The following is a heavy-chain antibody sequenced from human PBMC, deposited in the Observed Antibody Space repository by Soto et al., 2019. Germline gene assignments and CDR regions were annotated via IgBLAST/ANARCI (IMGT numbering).Heavy chain of an antibody. D-gene: IGHD1-26*01. J-gene: IGHJ6*02. CDR2: IIPIFGTA. CDR1: GGTFSSYT. Sequence: QVQLVQSGAEVKKPGSSVKVSCKASGGTFSSYTISWVRQAPGQGLEWMGGIIPIFGTANYAQKFQGRVTITADESTSTAYMELSSLRSEDTAVYYCARDHLRELVEPWGMDVWGQGTTVTVSS. V-gene: IGHV1-69*01. CDR3: ARDHLRELVEPWGMDV.